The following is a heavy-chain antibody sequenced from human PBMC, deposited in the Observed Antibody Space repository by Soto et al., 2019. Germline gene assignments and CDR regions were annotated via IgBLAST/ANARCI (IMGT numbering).Heavy chain of an antibody. CDR3: VRDTSQAYKLVRPYPYYGMDV. Sequence: GASVKVSCKASGGTFSSYAISWVRQAPGQGLEWMGGIIPIFGTANYAQKFQGRVTITADESTSTAYMELSSLRSEDTAVYYCVRDTSQAYKLVRPYPYYGMDVWGPGTKVTVSS. V-gene: IGHV1-69*13. D-gene: IGHD6-13*01. CDR2: IIPIFGTA. J-gene: IGHJ6*02. CDR1: GGTFSSYA.